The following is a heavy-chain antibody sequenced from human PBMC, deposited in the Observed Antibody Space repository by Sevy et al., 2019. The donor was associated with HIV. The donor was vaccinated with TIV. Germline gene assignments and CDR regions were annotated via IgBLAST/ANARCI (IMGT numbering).Heavy chain of an antibody. CDR1: GFTFSDYA. CDR3: ARDLPHLLPWELSRGSDS. CDR2: ISYDGLNN. D-gene: IGHD1-26*01. J-gene: IGHJ4*02. V-gene: IGHV3-30*04. Sequence: GGSLRLSCTASGFTFSDYAVHWVRQAPGKGLEWVAIISYDGLNNDYADSVQGRFTISRDNSKNTMYLKINSLRPEDTAVYYCARDLPHLLPWELSRGSDSWGQGTLVTVSS.